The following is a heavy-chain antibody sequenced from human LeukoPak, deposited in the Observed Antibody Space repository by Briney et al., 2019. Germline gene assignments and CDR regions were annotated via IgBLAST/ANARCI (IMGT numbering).Heavy chain of an antibody. V-gene: IGHV3-23*01. J-gene: IGHJ4*02. CDR1: GFTFSSYA. Sequence: GGSLRLSCAASGFTFSSYAMSWVRQAPGKGLEWVSAISGSGGSTYYADSVTGRFTISRDNSKNTLYLQMNSLRAEDTAVYYCAKDREQLWLLGYFDYWGQGTLVTVSS. CDR3: AKDREQLWLLGYFDY. CDR2: ISGSGGST. D-gene: IGHD5-18*01.